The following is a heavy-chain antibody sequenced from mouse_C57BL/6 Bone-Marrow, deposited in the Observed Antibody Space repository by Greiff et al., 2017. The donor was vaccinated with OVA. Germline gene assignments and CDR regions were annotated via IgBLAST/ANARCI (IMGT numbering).Heavy chain of an antibody. CDR3: ARAPGNFFDY. J-gene: IGHJ2*01. D-gene: IGHD2-1*01. V-gene: IGHV5-16*01. CDR2: INYDGSST. Sequence: EVQLVESEGGLVQPGSSMKLSCTASGFTFSDYYMAWVRQVPEKGLEWVANINYDGSSTYYLDSLKSRFIISRDNAKNILYLQMSRLKSEDTATYYCARAPGNFFDYWGQGTTLTVSS. CDR1: GFTFSDYY.